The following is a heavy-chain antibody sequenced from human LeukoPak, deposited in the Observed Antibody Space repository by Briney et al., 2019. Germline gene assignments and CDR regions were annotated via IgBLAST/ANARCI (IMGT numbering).Heavy chain of an antibody. CDR1: GFTFSDYY. D-gene: IGHD5-12*01. V-gene: IGHV3-11*01. J-gene: IGHJ4*02. CDR3: ARGGGYDSFDY. Sequence: GGSLRLSCAAYGFTFSDYYISWIRQAPGKGLEWISYISSSGRTVDQADSVKGRITISRHNAKNSVYLQMNSLRADDTAVYYCARGGGYDSFDYWGQGTLVTVSS. CDR2: ISSSGRTV.